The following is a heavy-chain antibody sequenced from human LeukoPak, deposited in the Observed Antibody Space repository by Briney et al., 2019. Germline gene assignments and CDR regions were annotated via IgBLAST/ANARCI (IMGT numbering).Heavy chain of an antibody. J-gene: IGHJ3*02. V-gene: IGHV4-39*07. D-gene: IGHD5-18*01. CDR3: AREWIQLWPDAFDI. CDR2: IYYSGST. CDR1: GGSITSYY. Sequence: SETLSLTCTVSGGSITSYYWSWIRQPPGKGLEWIGSIYYSGSTYYNPSLKSRVTISVDTSKNQFSLKLSSVTAADTAVYYCAREWIQLWPDAFDIWGQGTMVTVSS.